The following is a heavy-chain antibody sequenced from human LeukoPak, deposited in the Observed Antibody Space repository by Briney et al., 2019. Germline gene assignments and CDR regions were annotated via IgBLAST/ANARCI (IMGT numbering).Heavy chain of an antibody. J-gene: IGHJ4*02. CDR3: ARGYSSSWLGYFDY. CDR2: VSSDGSIN. CDR1: GFTFSSYG. Sequence: SGGSLRLSCAASGFTFSSYGIHWVRQAPGKGLEWVAVVSSDGSINYYADSVKGRFTISRDTSKNTVYLQMNSLGTEDTAFYYCARGYSSSWLGYFDYWGQGTLVTVSS. D-gene: IGHD6-13*01. V-gene: IGHV3-30*03.